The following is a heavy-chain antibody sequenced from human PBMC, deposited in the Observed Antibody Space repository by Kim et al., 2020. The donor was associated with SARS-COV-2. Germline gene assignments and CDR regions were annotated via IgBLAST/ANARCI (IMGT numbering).Heavy chain of an antibody. CDR1: GYTFTTYA. D-gene: IGHD2-21*01. Sequence: ASVKVSCKASGYTFTTYAIQWVRQAPGQGLEWMGWINPTRGNTKYSDTFQGRISITRDTSARTAYMELSSLRPEDTAVYFCARSVAIMPPGMDVWGQGTALTVSS. CDR2: INPTRGNT. J-gene: IGHJ6*02. CDR3: ARSVAIMPPGMDV. V-gene: IGHV1-3*01.